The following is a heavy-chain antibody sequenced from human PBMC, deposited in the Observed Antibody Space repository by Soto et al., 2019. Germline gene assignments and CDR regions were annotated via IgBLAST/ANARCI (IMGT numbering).Heavy chain of an antibody. CDR1: GGSFSGYY. V-gene: IGHV4-34*01. CDR3: AMGSSSWELYNWFDP. CDR2: INHSGST. J-gene: IGHJ5*02. Sequence: PSETLSLTCAVYGGSFSGYYWSWIRQPPGKGLEWIGEINHSGSTNYNPSLKSRVTISVDTSKNQFSLKLSSVTAADTAVYYCAMGSSSWELYNWFDPWGQGTLVTVSS. D-gene: IGHD6-13*01.